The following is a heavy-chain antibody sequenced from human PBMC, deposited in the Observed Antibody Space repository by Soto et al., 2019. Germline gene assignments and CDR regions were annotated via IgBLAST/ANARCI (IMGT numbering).Heavy chain of an antibody. J-gene: IGHJ4*02. CDR2: IIPIFGTA. V-gene: IGHV1-69*13. CDR1: GGTFSSYA. Sequence: SVKVSCKASGGTFSSYAISWVRQAPGQGLEWMGGIIPIFGTANYAQKFQGRVTITADESTSTAYMELSSLRAEDTAVYYCARDRGYSYGHLDYWGQGTLVTVSS. D-gene: IGHD5-18*01. CDR3: ARDRGYSYGHLDY.